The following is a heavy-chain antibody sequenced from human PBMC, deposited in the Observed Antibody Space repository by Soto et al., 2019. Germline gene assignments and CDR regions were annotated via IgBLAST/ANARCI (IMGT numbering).Heavy chain of an antibody. Sequence: QVHLVESGGGLVKPGGSLRISCAASGFNFNDYYMNWIRQTPGKGLEWISYISSSSSDTKYADSVKGRFTISRDNANTSLYLRMHSLRAEDTAVYFCARGSSTVRGVTITVTNFDYWGQGTLVTVSS. CDR2: ISSSSSDT. V-gene: IGHV3-11*06. J-gene: IGHJ4*02. CDR1: GFNFNDYY. D-gene: IGHD3-10*01. CDR3: ARGSSTVRGVTITVTNFDY.